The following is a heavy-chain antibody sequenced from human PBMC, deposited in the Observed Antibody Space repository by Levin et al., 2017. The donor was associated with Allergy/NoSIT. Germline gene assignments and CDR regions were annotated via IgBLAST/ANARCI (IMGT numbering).Heavy chain of an antibody. CDR2: INHSGST. CDR1: GGSFSGYY. Sequence: SETLSLTCAVYGGSFSGYYWSWIRQPPGKGLEWIGEINHSGSTNYNPSLKSRVTISVDTSKNQFSLKLSSVTAADTAVYYCARNSGYDFVGWNWFDPWGQGTLVTVSS. V-gene: IGHV4-34*01. D-gene: IGHD5-12*01. CDR3: ARNSGYDFVGWNWFDP. J-gene: IGHJ5*02.